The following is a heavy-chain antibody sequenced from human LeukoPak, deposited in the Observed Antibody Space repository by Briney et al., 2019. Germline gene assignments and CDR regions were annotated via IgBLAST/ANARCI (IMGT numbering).Heavy chain of an antibody. V-gene: IGHV4-39*07. J-gene: IGHJ4*02. CDR2: IYYSGST. CDR1: GGSISSSSYY. CDR3: ARGGRIYSNYVVIDY. Sequence: SETLSLTCTVSGGSISSSSYYWGWIRQPPGKGLEWIGSIYYSGSTYYNPSLKSRVTISVDTSKNQFSLKLSSVTAADTAVYYCARGGRIYSNYVVIDYWGQGTLVTVSP. D-gene: IGHD4-11*01.